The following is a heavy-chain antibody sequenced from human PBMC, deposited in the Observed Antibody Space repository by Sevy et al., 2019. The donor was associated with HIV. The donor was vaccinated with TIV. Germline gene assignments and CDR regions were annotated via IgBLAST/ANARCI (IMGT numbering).Heavy chain of an antibody. Sequence: GGSLRLSCAASGFTFSSYGMHWVRQAPGKGLEWVAVISYDGSNKYYADSVKGRFTISRDNSKNTLYLQMNSLRAEDTAVYYCAKDREGYFDYWGQGTLVTVSS. CDR3: AKDREGYFDY. V-gene: IGHV3-30*18. J-gene: IGHJ4*02. CDR1: GFTFSSYG. CDR2: ISYDGSNK.